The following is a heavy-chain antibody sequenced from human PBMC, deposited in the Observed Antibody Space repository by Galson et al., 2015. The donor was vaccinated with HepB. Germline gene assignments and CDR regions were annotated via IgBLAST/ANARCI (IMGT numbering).Heavy chain of an antibody. D-gene: IGHD1-26*01. V-gene: IGHV3-21*01. J-gene: IGHJ5*02. CDR1: GFTFSSYS. CDR2: ISSSSSYI. Sequence: SLRLSCAASGFTFSSYSMNWVRQAPGKGLEWVSSISSSSSYIYYADSVKGRFTISRDNAKNSLYLQMNSLRAEDTAVYYCARDGAPIVGAYNWFDPWGQGTLVTVSS. CDR3: ARDGAPIVGAYNWFDP.